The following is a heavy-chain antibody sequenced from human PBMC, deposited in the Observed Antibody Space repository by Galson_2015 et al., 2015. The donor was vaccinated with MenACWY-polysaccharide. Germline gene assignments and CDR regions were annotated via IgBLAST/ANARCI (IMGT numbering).Heavy chain of an antibody. J-gene: IGHJ4*02. CDR3: VQTDSNKRFCSYSNCYSFDD. CDR1: GFTFSTYA. D-gene: IGHD2-15*01. V-gene: IGHV3-30*04. CDR2: ISYDGSNK. Sequence: SLRLSCAASGFTFSTYAMHWVRQAPGKGLEWVTVISYDGSNKYYADSVKGRFTISRDSSQNSFYLQINSLRAEDTALYYCVQTDSNKRFCSYSNCYSFDDWGQGTRVTVSA.